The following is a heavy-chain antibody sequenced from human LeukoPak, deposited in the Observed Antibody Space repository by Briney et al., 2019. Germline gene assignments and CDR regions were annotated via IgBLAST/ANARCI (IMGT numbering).Heavy chain of an antibody. V-gene: IGHV3-23*01. CDR2: ISGGGGST. Sequence: QPGASLRLSCAASGFTFSSYAMSWVRQAPGKGLEWVPAISGGGGSTYYADSVKGRFTISRDNSKNTLYLQMNSQRAEDTAVYYCATPDYGDYFFDYWGQGTLVTVSS. CDR3: ATPDYGDYFFDY. J-gene: IGHJ4*02. CDR1: GFTFSSYA. D-gene: IGHD4-17*01.